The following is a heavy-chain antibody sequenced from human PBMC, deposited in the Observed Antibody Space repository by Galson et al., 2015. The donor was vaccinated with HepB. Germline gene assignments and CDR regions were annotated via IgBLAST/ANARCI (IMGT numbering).Heavy chain of an antibody. CDR3: ARDEGRVAAPEYWYFDL. CDR2: ISAYNGNP. D-gene: IGHD2-15*01. CDR1: GYTFRSYG. V-gene: IGHV1-18*01. J-gene: IGHJ2*01. Sequence: SVKVSCKASGYTFRSYGISWVRQAPGQGLEWMGWISAYNGNPKYAQKLQGRVTLTTDTSTSTAYMELRSLRSDDTAVYYCARDEGRVAAPEYWYFDLWGRGTLVTVSS.